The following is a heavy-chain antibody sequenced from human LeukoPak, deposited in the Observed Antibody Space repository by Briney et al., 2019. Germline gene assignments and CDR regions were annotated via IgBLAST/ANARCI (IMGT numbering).Heavy chain of an antibody. CDR2: IYYSGST. Sequence: SETLSLTCTVSGGSISSYHWSWIRQPPGKGLEWIGYIYYSGSTNYNPSLKSRVTISVDTSKDQFSLKLSSVTAADTAAYYCARGSEMAHDIDYWGQGTLVTVSS. CDR1: GGSISSYH. J-gene: IGHJ4*02. CDR3: ARGSEMAHDIDY. V-gene: IGHV4-59*01. D-gene: IGHD3-9*01.